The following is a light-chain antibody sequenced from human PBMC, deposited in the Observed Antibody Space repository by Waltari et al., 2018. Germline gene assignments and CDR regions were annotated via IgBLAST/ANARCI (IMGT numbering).Light chain of an antibody. J-gene: IGLJ2*01. V-gene: IGLV3-21*04. CDR3: LVWHSTIDHQGV. CDR1: NIGLKS. CDR2: YDS. Sequence: SYVVPQSPSVSVAPGETARLTCGGDNIGLKSENWYQQRPGQAPVLVISYDSDRPSGIPERFSGSNSGNTATLTISWVEAEDEADYYCLVWHSTIDHQGVFGGGTKLTVL.